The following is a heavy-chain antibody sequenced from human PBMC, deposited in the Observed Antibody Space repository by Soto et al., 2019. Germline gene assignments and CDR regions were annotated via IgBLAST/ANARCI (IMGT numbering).Heavy chain of an antibody. Sequence: ESGGGVVQPGRSLRLSCAASGFTFSSYAMHWVRQAPGKGLEWVAVISYDGSNKYYADSVKGRFTISRDNSKNTLYLQMNSLRAEDTAVYYCARDQGEVDCSGGSCYSWYFDLWGRGTLVTVSS. CDR2: ISYDGSNK. V-gene: IGHV3-30-3*01. J-gene: IGHJ2*01. CDR1: GFTFSSYA. D-gene: IGHD2-15*01. CDR3: ARDQGEVDCSGGSCYSWYFDL.